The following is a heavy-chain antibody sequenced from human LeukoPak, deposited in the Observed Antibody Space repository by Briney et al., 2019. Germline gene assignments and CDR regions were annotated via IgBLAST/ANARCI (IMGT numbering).Heavy chain of an antibody. D-gene: IGHD6-6*01. CDR3: AKPFEYSSSSCLDY. CDR1: GFTFSSYG. Sequence: GGSLRLSCAASGFTFSSYGMHWVRQAPGKGLEWVAVIWYDGSNKYYADSVKGRFTISRDNSKNTLYLQMNSLRAEGTAVYYCAKPFEYSSSSCLDYWGQGTLVTVSS. J-gene: IGHJ4*02. CDR2: IWYDGSNK. V-gene: IGHV3-33*06.